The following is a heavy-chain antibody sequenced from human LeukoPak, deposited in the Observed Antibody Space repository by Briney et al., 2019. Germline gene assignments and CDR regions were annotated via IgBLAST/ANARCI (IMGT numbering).Heavy chain of an antibody. CDR2: IYSGGST. CDR1: GFTVSSNY. J-gene: IGHJ4*02. D-gene: IGHD3-22*01. CDR3: ARGYRDYYDSSGLKD. V-gene: IGHV3-53*01. Sequence: GGSLRLSCAASGFTVSSNYMSWVRQAPGKGLEWVSVIYSGGSTYYADSMKGRFTISRDNSKNTLYLQMNSLRAEDTAVYYCARGYRDYYDSSGLKDWGQGTLVTVSS.